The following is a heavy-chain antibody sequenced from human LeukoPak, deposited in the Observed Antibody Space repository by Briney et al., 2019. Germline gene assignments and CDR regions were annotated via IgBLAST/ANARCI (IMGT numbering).Heavy chain of an antibody. CDR2: ISYDGSNK. J-gene: IGHJ4*02. D-gene: IGHD3-3*01. CDR1: GFTFSSYA. Sequence: GGSLRLSCAASGFTFSSYAMHWVRQAPGKGLEWVAVISYDGSNKYYADSVKGRFTISRDNSKNTLYLQMNSLRAEDTAVYYCARDLSGDFWSGYCFDYWGQGTLVTVSS. CDR3: ARDLSGDFWSGYCFDY. V-gene: IGHV3-30*04.